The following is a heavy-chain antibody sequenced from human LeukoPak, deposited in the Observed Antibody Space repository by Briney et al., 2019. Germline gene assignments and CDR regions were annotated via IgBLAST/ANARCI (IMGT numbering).Heavy chain of an antibody. Sequence: GGSLRLSCAASGFTFSSYAMSWVRQAPGKGLEWVSAIGGSGGFTYYADSVKGRFTISRDNSKNTLYLQMNSLRAEDTAIYYCAKCILTGYYKGYMDVWGKGTTVTISS. J-gene: IGHJ6*03. V-gene: IGHV3-23*01. CDR3: AKCILTGYYKGYMDV. CDR2: IGGSGGFT. D-gene: IGHD3-9*01. CDR1: GFTFSSYA.